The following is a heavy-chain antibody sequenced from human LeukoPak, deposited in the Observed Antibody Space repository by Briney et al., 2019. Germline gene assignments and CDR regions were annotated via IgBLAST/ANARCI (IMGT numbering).Heavy chain of an antibody. J-gene: IGHJ4*02. V-gene: IGHV1-2*02. CDR1: GYTFTGYY. CDR3: ARSWYYYDSSGYHQQYYFDY. CDR2: INPNSGGT. Sequence: ASVKVSCKASGYTFTGYYMHWVRQAPGQGLEWMGWINPNSGGTNYAQKFQGRVTMTRDTSISTAYMELSRLRSDDTAVYYCARSWYYYDSSGYHQQYYFDYWGQGTLVTVSS. D-gene: IGHD3-22*01.